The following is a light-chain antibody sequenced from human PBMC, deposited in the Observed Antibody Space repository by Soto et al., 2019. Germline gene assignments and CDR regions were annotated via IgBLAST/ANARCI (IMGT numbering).Light chain of an antibody. CDR3: QHLNSYPWT. J-gene: IGKJ1*01. Sequence: DIQLTQSPSFLSASVGDRVTITCRASQGIYTYLAWYQQKPGKAPELLIYAASTLQSGVPSRFSGSGSGTEFTRPISSLQPEDFAIYCCQHLNSYPWTFGQGTNVEIK. CDR2: AAS. V-gene: IGKV1-9*01. CDR1: QGIYTY.